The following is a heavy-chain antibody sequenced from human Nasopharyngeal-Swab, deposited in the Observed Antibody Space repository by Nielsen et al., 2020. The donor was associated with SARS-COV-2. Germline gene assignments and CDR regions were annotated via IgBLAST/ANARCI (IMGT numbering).Heavy chain of an antibody. V-gene: IGHV3-30*18. CDR1: GFTFSSFG. D-gene: IGHD6-13*01. CDR2: ISYDGNNK. Sequence: GESLKISCAASGFTFSSFGMHWVRQAPGKGLEWVAVISYDGNNKYYADSVKGRFTISRDNSKNTLYLQMNSLRAEDTAVYYCAKDAGGYSSSWGQGTLVTVSS. CDR3: AKDAGGYSSS. J-gene: IGHJ4*02.